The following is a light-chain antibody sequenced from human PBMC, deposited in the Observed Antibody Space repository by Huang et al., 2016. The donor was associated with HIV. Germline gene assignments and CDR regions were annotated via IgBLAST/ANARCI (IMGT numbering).Light chain of an antibody. V-gene: IGKV3-15*01. J-gene: IGKJ2*01. Sequence: MTQSPATLSVSLGEGATLSCRASQSVSTNLAWYQHKPGQAPRLLIHGASTRATGVPARFSDSGSGTEFTLSISTLQSEDFAVYYCQQYNNWPPNTFGQGTKLEI. CDR2: GAS. CDR3: QQYNNWPPNT. CDR1: QSVSTN.